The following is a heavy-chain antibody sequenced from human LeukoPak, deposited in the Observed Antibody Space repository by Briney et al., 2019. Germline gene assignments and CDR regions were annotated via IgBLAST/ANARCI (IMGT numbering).Heavy chain of an antibody. CDR1: GDSISSSSYY. D-gene: IGHD3-16*02. CDR2: IYYSGST. CDR3: VRLGYPFDY. Sequence: SETLSLTCTVSGDSISSSSYYWGWIRQPPGKGLEWIGTIYYSGSTYYNPSLKCRVTISVDASKNQFSLKLTSVTAADTAVYYCVRLGYPFDYWGQGTLVTVSS. J-gene: IGHJ4*02. V-gene: IGHV4-39*01.